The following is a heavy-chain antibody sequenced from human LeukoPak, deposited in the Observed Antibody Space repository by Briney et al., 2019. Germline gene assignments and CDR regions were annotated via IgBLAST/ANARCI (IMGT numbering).Heavy chain of an antibody. CDR1: GFTFSNAW. D-gene: IGHD3-22*01. J-gene: IGHJ4*02. CDR3: TTDHLSSGYYYEEGY. V-gene: IGHV3-15*01. Sequence: GGSLRLSCAASGFTFSNAWMSWVRQAPGKGLEWVGRIKSKTDGGTTDYAAPVKGRFTISRDDSKNTLYLQMNSLKTEDTAVYYCTTDHLSSGYYYEEGYWGQGTLVTVSS. CDR2: IKSKTDGGTT.